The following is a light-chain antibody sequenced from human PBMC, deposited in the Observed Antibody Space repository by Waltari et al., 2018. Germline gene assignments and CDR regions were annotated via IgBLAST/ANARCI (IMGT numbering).Light chain of an antibody. CDR1: QSVLYSPNNKDS. CDR2: GAS. CDR3: QQSYSTPVT. V-gene: IGKV4-1*01. Sequence: DIVMTQSPDSLAMSLGERATINCKSSQSVLYSPNNKDSLSWYQQKPGLPPKLLIYGASTRESGVPDRFSGSGSGTDFTLTISSLQAEDVAVYYCQQSYSTPVTFGGGTRVEIK. J-gene: IGKJ4*01.